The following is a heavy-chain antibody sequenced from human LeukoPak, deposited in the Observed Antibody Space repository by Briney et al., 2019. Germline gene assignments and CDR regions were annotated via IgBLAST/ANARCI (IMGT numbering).Heavy chain of an antibody. Sequence: GGSLRLSCAASGFTVSSNYMSWVRQAPGKGLEWVSVIYSGGSTYYADSVKGRFTISRDNSKNTLYLQMNSLRAEDTAVYYCARDKGWEPYLPYGSGSYYDYWGQGTLVTVSS. CDR2: IYSGGST. J-gene: IGHJ4*02. CDR3: ARDKGWEPYLPYGSGSYYDY. D-gene: IGHD3-10*01. V-gene: IGHV3-53*01. CDR1: GFTVSSNY.